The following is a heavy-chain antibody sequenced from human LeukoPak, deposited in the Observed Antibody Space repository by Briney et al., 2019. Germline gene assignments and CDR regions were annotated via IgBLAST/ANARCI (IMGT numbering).Heavy chain of an antibody. D-gene: IGHD6-13*01. CDR1: GGSISSYY. J-gene: IGHJ4*02. V-gene: IGHV4-4*07. CDR3: PSSALPAGWFDY. Sequence: SETPSLTCTVSGGSISSYYWSWIRQPAGKGLEWIGRIYTSGSTNYNPSLKSRVTMSVDTSKNQFSLKLSSVTAADTAVYYCPSSALPAGWFDYWGQGTLVTVSS. CDR2: IYTSGST.